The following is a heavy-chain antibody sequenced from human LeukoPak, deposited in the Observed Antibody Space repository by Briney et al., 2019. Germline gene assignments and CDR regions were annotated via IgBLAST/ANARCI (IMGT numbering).Heavy chain of an antibody. V-gene: IGHV4-30-4*08. Sequence: SETLSLTCTVSGDSISSGDYYWSWIRQPPGKGLQWIGYIYNSGSTYYNPSLKSRVTISVDTSKNQFSLKLSSVTAADTAVYYCASGRAWILDYWGQGTLVTVSS. CDR1: GDSISSGDYY. CDR2: IYNSGST. CDR3: ASGRAWILDY. J-gene: IGHJ4*02. D-gene: IGHD5-18*01.